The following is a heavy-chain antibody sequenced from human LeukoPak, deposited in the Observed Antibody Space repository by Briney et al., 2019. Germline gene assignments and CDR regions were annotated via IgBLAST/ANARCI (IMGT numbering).Heavy chain of an antibody. CDR1: GGTFSSYA. J-gene: IGHJ5*02. Sequence: SVKVSCKASGGTFSSYAISWVRQAPGQGLEWMGRIIPIFGMANHAQNFQGRVTITADKSTSTAYMELSSLTSEGTAVYFCARDADIAVAGISSANWFAPWGQGTLVTVSA. CDR2: IIPIFGMA. D-gene: IGHD6-19*01. CDR3: ARDADIAVAGISSANWFAP. V-gene: IGHV1-69*04.